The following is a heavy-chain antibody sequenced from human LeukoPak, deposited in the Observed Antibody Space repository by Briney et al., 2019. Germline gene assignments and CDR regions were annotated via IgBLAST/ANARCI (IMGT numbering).Heavy chain of an antibody. Sequence: ASVKVSCKASGYTFTGHYMHWVRQAPGQGLEWMGWINPNSGGTNYAQKFQGRVTMTRDTSISTAYMELSRLRSDDTAVYYCARVIGMLSGNLIINPLDYWGQGTLVTVSS. CDR3: ARVIGMLSGNLIINPLDY. CDR1: GYTFTGHY. D-gene: IGHD4-23*01. V-gene: IGHV1-2*02. J-gene: IGHJ4*02. CDR2: INPNSGGT.